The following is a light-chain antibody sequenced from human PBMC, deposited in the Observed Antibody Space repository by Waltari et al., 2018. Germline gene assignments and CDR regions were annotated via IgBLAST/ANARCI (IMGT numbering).Light chain of an antibody. CDR3: GTWDSSLSAVV. CDR1: SSNIGNNY. V-gene: IGLV1-51*01. J-gene: IGLJ2*01. Sequence: QSVLTQPPPVSAAPGQKVTIPCSGSSSNIGNNYISWYQHLPGTAPKLLIYDNNKRPSGIPDRFSGSKSGTSATLGVTGLQTGDEADYYCGTWDSSLSAVVFGGGTKLTVL. CDR2: DNN.